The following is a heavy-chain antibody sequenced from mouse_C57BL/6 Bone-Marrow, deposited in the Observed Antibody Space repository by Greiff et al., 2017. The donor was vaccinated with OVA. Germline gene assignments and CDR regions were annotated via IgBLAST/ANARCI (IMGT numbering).Heavy chain of an antibody. CDR1: GYTFTDYY. D-gene: IGHD1-1*01. Sequence: VQLKESGPVLVKPGASVKMSCKASGYTFTDYYMNWVKQSHGKSLEWIGVINPSNGGTSYNQKFKGKATLTVDKSSSTAYMELNSLTSEDSAVYYCARWNYGSSAWFAYWGQGTLVTVSA. CDR3: ARWNYGSSAWFAY. V-gene: IGHV1-19*01. J-gene: IGHJ3*01. CDR2: INPSNGGT.